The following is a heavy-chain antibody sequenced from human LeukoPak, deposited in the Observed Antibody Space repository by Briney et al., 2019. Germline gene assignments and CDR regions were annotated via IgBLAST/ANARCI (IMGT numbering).Heavy chain of an antibody. Sequence: ASVKVSCKASGGTFSSYAICWVRQAPGQGLEWMGGIIPIFGTANYAQKFQGRVTMTRDMSTSTDYMELSSLRSEDTAVYYCARDNSVEDTAWWFDPWGQGTLVTVSS. CDR2: IIPIFGTA. CDR1: GGTFSSYA. CDR3: ARDNSVEDTAWWFDP. D-gene: IGHD4-23*01. V-gene: IGHV1-69*05. J-gene: IGHJ5*02.